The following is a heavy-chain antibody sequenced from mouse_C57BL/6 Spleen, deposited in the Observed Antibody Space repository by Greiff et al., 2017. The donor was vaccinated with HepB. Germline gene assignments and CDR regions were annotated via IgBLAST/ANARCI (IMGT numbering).Heavy chain of an antibody. CDR2: ISGGGGNT. D-gene: IGHD2-2*01. V-gene: IGHV5-9*01. CDR3: ARHAGYYWYFDV. CDR1: GFTFSSYT. J-gene: IGHJ1*03. Sequence: EVKLMESGGGLVKPGGSLKLSCAASGFTFSSYTMSWVRQTPEKRLEWVATISGGGGNTYYPDSVKGRFTISRDNAKNTLYLQMSSLRSEDTALYYCARHAGYYWYFDVWGTGTTVTVSS.